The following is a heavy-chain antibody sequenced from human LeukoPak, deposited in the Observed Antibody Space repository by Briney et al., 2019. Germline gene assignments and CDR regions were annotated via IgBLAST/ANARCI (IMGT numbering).Heavy chain of an antibody. V-gene: IGHV1-2*02. CDR3: ARADRLHGGPYLIGP. D-gene: IGHD2-21*01. Sequence: ASVKVSCKASGYRFTDYYMHWVRQAPGQGLEWMGWINLNNGDIKSAQKFQGRVTMTRDTSITTVYMEVSWLTSDDTAIYYCARADRLHGGPYLIGPWGQGTLVTVSS. CDR2: INLNNGDI. CDR1: GYRFTDYY. J-gene: IGHJ5*02.